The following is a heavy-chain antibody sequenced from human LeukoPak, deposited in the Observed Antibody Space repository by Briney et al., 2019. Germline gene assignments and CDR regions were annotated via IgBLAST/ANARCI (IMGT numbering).Heavy chain of an antibody. CDR2: ISGSSSYI. V-gene: IGHV3-21*01. Sequence: GGSLRLSCAASGFTFCSYSMSWVRQAPGKGLEWVSSISGSSSYIYYADAVKGRFTISRDNAKNSLYLQMNSLRAEDTAVYYYARGGGKVVVAATYYYTAMAPFDYWGQGTLVTVSS. CDR1: GFTFCSYS. J-gene: IGHJ4*02. D-gene: IGHD2-15*01. CDR3: ARGGGKVVVAATYYYTAMAPFDY.